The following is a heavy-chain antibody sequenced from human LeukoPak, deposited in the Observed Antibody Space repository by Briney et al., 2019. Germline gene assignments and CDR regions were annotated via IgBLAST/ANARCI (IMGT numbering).Heavy chain of an antibody. Sequence: GSLRLSCAASGFTVSSNYMSWVRQAPGKGLEWIGSIYYSGSTYYNPSLKSRVTISVDTSKNQFSLKLSSVTAADTAVYYCAREKYGDYTWFDPWGQGTLVTVSS. CDR1: GFTVSSNY. CDR3: AREKYGDYTWFDP. J-gene: IGHJ5*02. D-gene: IGHD4-17*01. V-gene: IGHV4-39*07. CDR2: IYYSGST.